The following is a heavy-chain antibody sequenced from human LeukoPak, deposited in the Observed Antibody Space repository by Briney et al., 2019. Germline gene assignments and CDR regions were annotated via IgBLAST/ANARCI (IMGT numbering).Heavy chain of an antibody. CDR1: GDSISSFH. CDR3: ARTTDLDRGWFDP. CDR2: IYYSGNT. V-gene: IGHV4-59*01. Sequence: SETLSLTCTVSGDSISSFHWSWIRQPPGKGLEWIGYIYYSGNTNSNPSLKSRVTISLDTSKNHFSLKLSSVTAADTAVYYCARTTDLDRGWFDPWGQGTLVSVSS. J-gene: IGHJ5*02. D-gene: IGHD1-1*01.